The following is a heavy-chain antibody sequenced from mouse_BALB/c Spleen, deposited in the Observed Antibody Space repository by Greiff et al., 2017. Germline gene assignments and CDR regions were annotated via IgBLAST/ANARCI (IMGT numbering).Heavy chain of an antibody. J-gene: IGHJ3*01. V-gene: IGHV14-4*02. CDR1: GFNINDYY. CDR2: IDPENGDT. CDR3: NNWDGGFAY. Sequence: EVQLVESGAELVRSGASVKLSCTASGFNINDYYMHWVKQRPEQGLEWIGWIDPENGDTEYAPKFQGKATMTADTSSNTAYLQLSSLTSEDTAVYYCNNWDGGFAYWGQGTLVTVSA. D-gene: IGHD4-1*02.